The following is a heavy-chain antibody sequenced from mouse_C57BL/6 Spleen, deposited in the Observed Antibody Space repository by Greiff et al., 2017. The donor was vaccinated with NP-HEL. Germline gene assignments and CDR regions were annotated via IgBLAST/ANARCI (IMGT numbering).Heavy chain of an antibody. V-gene: IGHV1-18*01. CDR2: INPNNGGT. CDR3: ARSYYSNYGLSAMDY. J-gene: IGHJ4*01. Sequence: EVQLQQSGPELVKPGASVKIPCKASGYTFTDYNMDWVKQSHGKSLEWIGDINPNNGGTIYNQKFKGKATLTVDKSSSTAYMELRSLTSEDTAVYYCARSYYSNYGLSAMDYWGQGTSVTVSS. D-gene: IGHD2-5*01. CDR1: GYTFTDYN.